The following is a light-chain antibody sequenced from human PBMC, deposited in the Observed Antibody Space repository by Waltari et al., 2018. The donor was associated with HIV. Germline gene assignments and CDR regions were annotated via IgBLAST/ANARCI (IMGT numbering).Light chain of an antibody. J-gene: IGLJ2*01. CDR1: SSNIGNNY. CDR3: GTWDSSLSADVV. Sequence: QSVLTQPPSVSAAPGQKVTISCSGSSSNIGNNYVSWYQQLPGTATKLLMYENHKRPSGIPDRVSGSKSGTSATLGITGLQTGDEADYYCGTWDSSLSADVVFGGGTKLTVL. CDR2: ENH. V-gene: IGLV1-51*01.